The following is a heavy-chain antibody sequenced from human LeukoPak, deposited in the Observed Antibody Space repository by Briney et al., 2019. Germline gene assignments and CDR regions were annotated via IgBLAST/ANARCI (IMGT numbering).Heavy chain of an antibody. CDR1: GFTFSSYW. CDR3: ARGRGLTLSYHYFDY. CDR2: IKQDGSEK. V-gene: IGHV3-7*05. D-gene: IGHD3-10*01. Sequence: GGSLRLSCAASGFTFSSYWMSWVRQAPGKGLEWVANIKQDGSEKRYVDSVKGRFTISRDNAKNSLFLQMNSLRTEDTAVYYCARGRGLTLSYHYFDYWGQGTLVTVSS. J-gene: IGHJ4*02.